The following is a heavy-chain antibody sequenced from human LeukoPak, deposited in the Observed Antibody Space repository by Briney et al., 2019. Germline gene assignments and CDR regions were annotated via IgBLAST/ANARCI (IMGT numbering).Heavy chain of an antibody. V-gene: IGHV3-23*01. CDR1: GFTFNNYA. CDR3: AKADRVASAATLDY. D-gene: IGHD2-15*01. J-gene: IGHJ4*02. Sequence: GRSLRLSCAASGFTFNNYAMSWVRQAPGKGLEWVSTISHSGGRTYYADSLEGRFAISRDNSKNTLFLQMHSLRAEDTAVYYCAKADRVASAATLDYWGQGTLVTVSS. CDR2: ISHSGGRT.